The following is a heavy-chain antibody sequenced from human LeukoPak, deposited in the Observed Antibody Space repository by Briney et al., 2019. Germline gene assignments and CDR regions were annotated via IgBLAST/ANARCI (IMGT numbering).Heavy chain of an antibody. Sequence: ASVKVSCKASGYTFTTYGISWVRQAPGQGLEWMGWISAYNGNTNYAQKLQGRVTMTTDTSTSTAYMELRSLRSDDTAVYYCARDGYCSGGSCYRDNRFDPWGQGTLVTVSS. CDR2: ISAYNGNT. CDR3: ARDGYCSGGSCYRDNRFDP. CDR1: GYTFTTYG. D-gene: IGHD2-15*01. J-gene: IGHJ5*02. V-gene: IGHV1-18*04.